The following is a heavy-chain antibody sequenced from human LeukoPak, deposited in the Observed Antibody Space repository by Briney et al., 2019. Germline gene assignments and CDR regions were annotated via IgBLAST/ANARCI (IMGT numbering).Heavy chain of an antibody. CDR3: AGEASSGWYFWFDP. J-gene: IGHJ5*02. CDR1: GGSISSYY. CDR2: IYTSGST. Sequence: SETLSLTCTVSGGSISSYYWSWIRQPAGKGLERIGRIYTSGSTNYNPSLKSRVTMSVDTSKNQFSLKLSSVTAADTAVYCCAGEASSGWYFWFDPWGQGTLVTVSS. D-gene: IGHD6-19*01. V-gene: IGHV4-4*07.